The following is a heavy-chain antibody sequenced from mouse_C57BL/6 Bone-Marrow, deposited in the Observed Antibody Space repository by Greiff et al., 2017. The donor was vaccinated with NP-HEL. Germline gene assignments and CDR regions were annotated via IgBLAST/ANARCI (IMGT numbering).Heavy chain of an antibody. D-gene: IGHD1-1*01. CDR2: IHPNSGST. Sequence: QVQLQQPGAELVKPGASVKLSCKASGYTFTSYWMHWVKQRPGQGLEWIGMIHPNSGSTNYNEKFKSKATLTVDKSSSTAYMQLSSLTSEDSAVYYCARYYGSLYAMDYWGQGTSVTVSS. V-gene: IGHV1-64*01. CDR1: GYTFTSYW. CDR3: ARYYGSLYAMDY. J-gene: IGHJ4*01.